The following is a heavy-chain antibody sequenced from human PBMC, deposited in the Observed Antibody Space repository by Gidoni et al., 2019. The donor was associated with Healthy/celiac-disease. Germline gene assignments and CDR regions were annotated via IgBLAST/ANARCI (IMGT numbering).Heavy chain of an antibody. CDR3: ARDARPYCSGGSCYSGFDY. CDR2: IYYSGST. V-gene: IGHV4-61*01. J-gene: IGHJ4*02. D-gene: IGHD2-15*01. CDR1: GRSVSSGRYS. Sequence: QVQLQESGPGRVKPSETLSLTCPVSGRSVSSGRYSWSWLRQPPGKRLEWIGYIYYSGSTNYNPALKSRVTISVDTSKNQFSLKLSSVTAADTAVYYCARDARPYCSGGSCYSGFDYWGQGTLVTVSS.